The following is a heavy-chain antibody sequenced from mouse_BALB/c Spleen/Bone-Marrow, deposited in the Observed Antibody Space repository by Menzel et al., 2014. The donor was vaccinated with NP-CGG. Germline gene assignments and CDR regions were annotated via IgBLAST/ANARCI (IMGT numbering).Heavy chain of an antibody. CDR3: AKGHYGSSPFAC. V-gene: IGHV2-5-1*01. CDR1: GFSLTNYG. CDR2: IWRGATT. D-gene: IGHD1-1*01. Sequence: QVQLQQSGPSLVQPSQSLSITCTASGFSLTNYGIYWVRQSPGKGLEWLGVIWRGATTDYNAAFKSRLSITKDNSKSQVFFKMNILQADDTAIYYCAKGHYGSSPFACWGQGTLVTVSA. J-gene: IGHJ3*01.